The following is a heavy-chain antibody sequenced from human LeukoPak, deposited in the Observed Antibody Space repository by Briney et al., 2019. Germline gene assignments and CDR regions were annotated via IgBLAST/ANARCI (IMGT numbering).Heavy chain of an antibody. V-gene: IGHV3-33*01. CDR1: GFTFSSYG. D-gene: IGHD3-10*01. CDR2: IRYDGSNK. J-gene: IGHJ6*02. Sequence: PGGSLRLSCAASGFTFSSYGLHWVRQAPGKGLEWVAVIRYDGSNKYYADSVKGRFTISRDNSKNTLYLQMNSLRAEDTDVYYCARDRGYGSGSYIYYYYYGMDVWGQGTTVTVSS. CDR3: ARDRGYGSGSYIYYYYYGMDV.